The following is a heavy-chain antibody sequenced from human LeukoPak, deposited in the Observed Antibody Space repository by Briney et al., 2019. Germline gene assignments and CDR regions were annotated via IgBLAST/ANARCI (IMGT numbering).Heavy chain of an antibody. CDR3: ARGPARLFSHYDY. CDR1: GYTFTGYY. CDR2: INPNSGGT. V-gene: IGHV1-2*04. Sequence: ASVKVSCKASGYTFTGYYMHWVRQAPGQGLEWMGWINPNSGGTNYAQKFQGWVTMTRDTSISTAYMELSRLRSDDTAVYYCARGPARLFSHYDYWGQGTLVTVSS. D-gene: IGHD3-22*01. J-gene: IGHJ4*02.